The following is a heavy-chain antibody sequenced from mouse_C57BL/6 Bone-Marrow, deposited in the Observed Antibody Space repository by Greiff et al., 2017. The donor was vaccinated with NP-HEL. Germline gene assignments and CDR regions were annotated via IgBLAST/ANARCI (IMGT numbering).Heavy chain of an antibody. CDR1: GFSLTSYG. D-gene: IGHD2-2*01. CDR3: ARKAMVTTRDYAMDY. Sequence: VKLMESGPGLVQPSQSLSITCTVSGFSLTSYGVHWVRQSPGKGLEWLGVIWSGGSTDYNAAFISRLSISKDNSKSQVFFKMNSLQADDTAIYYCARKAMVTTRDYAMDYWGQGTSVTVSS. CDR2: IWSGGST. V-gene: IGHV2-2*01. J-gene: IGHJ4*01.